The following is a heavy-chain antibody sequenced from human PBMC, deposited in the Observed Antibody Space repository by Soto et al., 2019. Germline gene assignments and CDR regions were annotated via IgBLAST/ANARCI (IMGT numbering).Heavy chain of an antibody. Sequence: GVSLRLSCAASGFTFSNYAMSWVRQAPGKGLEWVSLVGTSHGNTFYADSVKGRFTISRDISKNTLYLQMNSLRAEDTAVYYCARDLFYYDSSGYYPLGYWGQGTLVTVSS. V-gene: IGHV3-23*01. CDR2: VGTSHGNT. CDR1: GFTFSNYA. J-gene: IGHJ4*02. D-gene: IGHD3-22*01. CDR3: ARDLFYYDSSGYYPLGY.